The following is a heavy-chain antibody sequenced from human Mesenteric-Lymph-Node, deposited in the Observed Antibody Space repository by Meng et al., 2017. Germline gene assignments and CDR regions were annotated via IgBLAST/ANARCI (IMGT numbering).Heavy chain of an antibody. J-gene: IGHJ4*02. Sequence: QRQESGPGLVKPSETLSLTCTVSGGSISSYYWSWIRQPPGKGLEWIGYIYYSGSTNYNPSLKSRVTISVGTSKNQFSLNLSSVTAVDTAVYYCARNVPGTSAYYDWGQGTLVTVSS. D-gene: IGHD3-22*01. CDR3: ARNVPGTSAYYD. V-gene: IGHV4-59*12. CDR2: IYYSGST. CDR1: GGSISSYY.